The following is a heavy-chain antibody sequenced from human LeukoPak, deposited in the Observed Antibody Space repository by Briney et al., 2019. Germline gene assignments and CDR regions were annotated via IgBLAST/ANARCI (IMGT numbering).Heavy chain of an antibody. CDR3: ARDRSGGRRFWFNP. J-gene: IGHJ5*02. CDR1: GFTFSSYS. V-gene: IGHV3-30*03. CDR2: ISYDGSNK. D-gene: IGHD2-15*01. Sequence: PGGSLRLSCAASGFTFSSYSMNWVRQAPGKGLEWVAVISYDGSNKYYADSVKGRFTISRDNSKNTLYLQMNSLRAEDTAVYYCARDRSGGRRFWFNPWGQGTLVTVSS.